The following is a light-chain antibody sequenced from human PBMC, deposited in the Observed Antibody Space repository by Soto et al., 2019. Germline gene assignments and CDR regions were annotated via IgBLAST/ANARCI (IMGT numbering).Light chain of an antibody. Sequence: DVQVSQCRCALSSSVGEVFTITCRASQSISSYLNWYQQKPGKAPKLLIYAASSLQSGVPSRFSGSGSGTDFALTISSLQPEDFATYYCQQLNSYPLTFGGGTKVDI. CDR3: QQLNSYPLT. CDR2: AAS. CDR1: QSISSY. J-gene: IGKJ4*01. V-gene: IGKV1-39*01.